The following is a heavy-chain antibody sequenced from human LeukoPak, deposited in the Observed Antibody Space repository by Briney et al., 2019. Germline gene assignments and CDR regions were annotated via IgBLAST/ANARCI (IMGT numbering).Heavy chain of an antibody. V-gene: IGHV3-66*01. D-gene: IGHD6-13*01. CDR1: GFTFSSYS. J-gene: IGHJ4*02. CDR3: TTQAGGY. CDR2: IYSGGST. Sequence: PGGSLRLSCAASGFTFSSYSMSWVRQAPGKGLEWVSVIYSGGSTYYADSVKGRFTISRDNSKNTLYLQMNSLRAEDTAVYYCTTQAGGYWGQGTLVTVSS.